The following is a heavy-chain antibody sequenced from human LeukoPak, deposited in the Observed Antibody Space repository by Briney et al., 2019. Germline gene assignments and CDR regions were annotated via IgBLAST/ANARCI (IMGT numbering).Heavy chain of an antibody. J-gene: IGHJ4*02. D-gene: IGHD5-24*01. Sequence: SETLSLTCTVSGGSISSYYWSWIRQPAGKGLEWIGRIYTSGSTNYNPSLKSRVTISVDTSKNQFSLKPSSVTAADTAVYYCARERKDGYNFDPIYYFDYWGQGTLVTVSS. CDR3: ARERKDGYNFDPIYYFDY. V-gene: IGHV4-4*07. CDR2: IYTSGST. CDR1: GGSISSYY.